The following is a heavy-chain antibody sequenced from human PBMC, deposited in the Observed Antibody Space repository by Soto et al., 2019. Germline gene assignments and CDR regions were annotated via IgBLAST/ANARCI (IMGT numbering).Heavy chain of an antibody. CDR3: ARDADSGWLDFDY. V-gene: IGHV3-66*01. J-gene: IGHJ4*02. D-gene: IGHD6-19*01. CDR1: GFTVSSNY. CDR2: IYSGGST. Sequence: GGSLRLSCAASGFTVSSNYMSWVRQAPGKGLKWVSVIYSGGSTYYADSVKGRFTISRDNAKNSLYLQMNSLRDEDTAVYYCARDADSGWLDFDYWGQGTLVTVSS.